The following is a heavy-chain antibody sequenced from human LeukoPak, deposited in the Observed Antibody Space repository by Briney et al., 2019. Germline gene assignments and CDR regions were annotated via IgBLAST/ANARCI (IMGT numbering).Heavy chain of an antibody. Sequence: SETLSLTCAVSGDSITSDKWWTWVRQPPGKGLEWIGEIHHSKSSNYYPSLKSRVTISVDTSKNQFSLKLSSVTAADTAVYYCAREVYGDSPFDYWGQGTLVTVSS. CDR3: AREVYGDSPFDY. CDR2: IHHSKSS. D-gene: IGHD4-17*01. V-gene: IGHV4-4*02. J-gene: IGHJ4*02. CDR1: GDSITSDKW.